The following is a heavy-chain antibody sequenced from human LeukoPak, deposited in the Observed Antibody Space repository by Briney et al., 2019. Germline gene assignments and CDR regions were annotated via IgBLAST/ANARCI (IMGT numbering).Heavy chain of an antibody. J-gene: IGHJ6*02. V-gene: IGHV1-2*02. CDR1: GYTFTGYY. CDR3: ARVRGSSYYYYGMDV. CDR2: INPNSGGT. D-gene: IGHD3-10*01. Sequence: GASVKVSCKASGYTFTGYYMHWVRQAPGQGLEWMGWINPNSGGTNYAQKFQGRVTMTRDTSISTAYMELSRQRSDDTAVYYCARVRGSSYYYYGMDVWGQGTTVTVSS.